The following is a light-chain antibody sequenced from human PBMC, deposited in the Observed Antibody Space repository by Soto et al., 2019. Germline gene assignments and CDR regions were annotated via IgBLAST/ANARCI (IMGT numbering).Light chain of an antibody. V-gene: IGKV3-20*01. CDR1: QSVSSY. CDR2: GAS. J-gene: IGKJ1*01. CDR3: QQYGSSPWT. Sequence: EMVLTQSPATLSLSPGERATLSCRASQSVSSYLAWYQQKPGQAPRLLIYGASSRATGIPDRFSGSGSGTDFTLTISRLEPEDFALYYCQQYGSSPWTFGQGTKVDIK.